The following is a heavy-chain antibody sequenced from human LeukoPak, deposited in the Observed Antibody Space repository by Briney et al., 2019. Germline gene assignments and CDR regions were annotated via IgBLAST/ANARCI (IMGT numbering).Heavy chain of an antibody. Sequence: PSGTLSLTCAVSGGSISSSNWWSWVRQPPGKGLEWVSYISSSSSTIYYADSVKGRFTISRDNAKNSLYLQMNSLRAEDTAVYYCARDLRGVTSFDYWGQGTLVTVSS. CDR1: GGSISSSN. CDR3: ARDLRGVTSFDY. CDR2: ISSSSSTI. D-gene: IGHD4-23*01. V-gene: IGHV3-48*01. J-gene: IGHJ4*02.